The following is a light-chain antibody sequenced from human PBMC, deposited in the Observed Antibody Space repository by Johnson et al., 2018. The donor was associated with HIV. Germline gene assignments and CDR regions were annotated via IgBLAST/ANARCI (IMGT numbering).Light chain of an antibody. CDR3: GTWDSSLSAYV. Sequence: QLVLTQAPSVSAAPGQKVTISCSGSSSNIGNNDVSWYQQLPGTAPKLLIYDNNKRPSGIPDRFSGSKSGTSATLGITGLQTGDEADYYCGTWDSSLSAYVFGTGTKVTAL. V-gene: IGLV1-51*01. J-gene: IGLJ1*01. CDR2: DNN. CDR1: SSNIGNND.